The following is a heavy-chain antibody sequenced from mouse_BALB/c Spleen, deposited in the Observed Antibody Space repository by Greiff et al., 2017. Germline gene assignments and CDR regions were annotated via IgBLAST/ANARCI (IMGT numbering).Heavy chain of an antibody. CDR3: TRYYRYDGYYAMDY. CDR1: GYTFTSYW. V-gene: IGHV1-69*02. Sequence: VQLQQPGSELVRPGASVKLSCKASGYTFTSYWVNWVKQRPGQGLEWIGNIYPSDSYTNYNQKFKDKATLTVDKSSSTAYMQLSSPTSEDSAVYYCTRYYRYDGYYAMDYWGQGTSVTVSS. J-gene: IGHJ4*01. D-gene: IGHD2-14*01. CDR2: IYPSDSYT.